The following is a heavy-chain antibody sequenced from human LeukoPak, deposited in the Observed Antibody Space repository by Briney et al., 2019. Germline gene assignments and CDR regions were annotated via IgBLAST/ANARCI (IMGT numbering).Heavy chain of an antibody. J-gene: IGHJ4*02. D-gene: IGHD5/OR15-5a*01. CDR1: GFMFSDHA. Sequence: GRSLRLSCVASGFMFSDHAFHWVRQSPDKGLEWVALIESDGSKKYYADSVQGRFTVSRENSKNTLFLQMNTLRADDTAVYFCARQMTSTRLFDSWGQGTLVTVSS. CDR3: ARQMTSTRLFDS. V-gene: IGHV3-30*04. CDR2: IESDGSKK.